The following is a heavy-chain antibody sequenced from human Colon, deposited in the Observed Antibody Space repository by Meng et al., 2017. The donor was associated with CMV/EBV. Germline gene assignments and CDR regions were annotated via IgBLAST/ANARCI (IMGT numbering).Heavy chain of an antibody. CDR2: ISSSSSYI. J-gene: IGHJ4*02. Sequence: GGSLKLSCAASGFTFSGYSMNWVRQAPGKGLEWVSSISSSSSYIYYADSVKGRFTISRDNAKNSLYLQMNSLRAEDTAVYYCASIGYCGGDCYLDYWGQGTLVTVSS. D-gene: IGHD2-21*01. CDR3: ASIGYCGGDCYLDY. CDR1: GFTFSGYS. V-gene: IGHV3-21*01.